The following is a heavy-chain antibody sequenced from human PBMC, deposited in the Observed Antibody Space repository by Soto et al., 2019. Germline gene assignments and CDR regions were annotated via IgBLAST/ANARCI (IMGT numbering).Heavy chain of an antibody. V-gene: IGHV4-61*01. J-gene: IGHJ6*02. CDR3: ARGIEGWYQGRYYYGMDV. Sequence: QVQLQESGPGLVKPSETLSLTCTVSGGSVSSGSYYWSWIRQPPGKGLEWMWYIYYSGSTNYNPSLKSRVTISVDTSKNQFSLKLSSVTAADTAVYYCARGIEGWYQGRYYYGMDVWGQGTTVTVSS. CDR2: IYYSGST. D-gene: IGHD6-19*01. CDR1: GGSVSSGSYY.